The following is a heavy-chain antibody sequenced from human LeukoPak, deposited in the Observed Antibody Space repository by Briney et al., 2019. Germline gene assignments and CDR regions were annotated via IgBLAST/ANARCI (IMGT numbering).Heavy chain of an antibody. J-gene: IGHJ4*02. Sequence: PSETLSLTCTVSGGSISSSSYYWSWIRQPPGKGLEWIGEINHSGSTNYNPSLKSRVTISVDTSKNQFSLKLSSVTAADTAVYYCAREKGSGQQLVNFDYWGQGTLVTVSS. D-gene: IGHD6-13*01. CDR3: AREKGSGQQLVNFDY. CDR1: GGSISSSSYY. CDR2: INHSGST. V-gene: IGHV4-39*07.